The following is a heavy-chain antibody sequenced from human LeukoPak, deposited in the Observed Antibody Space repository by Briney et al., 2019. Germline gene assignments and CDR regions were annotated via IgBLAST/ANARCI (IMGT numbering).Heavy chain of an antibody. CDR1: GFTFRTYG. D-gene: IGHD3-10*01. Sequence: GGSLRLSCAASGFTFRTYGMNWVRQAPGKGLEWISYINSDSDTVYYSNSVKGRFTICRDNAKKSLYLQMNSLRAEDTAMYYCARETRGESDYWGHGTLVTVSS. V-gene: IGHV3-48*04. CDR3: ARETRGESDY. CDR2: INSDSDTV. J-gene: IGHJ4*01.